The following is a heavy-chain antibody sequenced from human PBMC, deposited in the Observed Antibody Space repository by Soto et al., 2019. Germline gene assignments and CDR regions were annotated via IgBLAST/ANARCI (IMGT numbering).Heavy chain of an antibody. CDR3: AVPAAPGYFDY. D-gene: IGHD2-2*01. CDR2: IYYSGST. J-gene: IGHJ4*02. V-gene: IGHV4-39*01. Sequence: KTSETLSLTCTVSGGSISSSSYYWGWIRQPPGKGLEWIGSIYYSGSTYYNPSLKSRVTISVDTSKNQFSLKLSSVTAADTAVYYCAVPAAPGYFDYWGQGTLVTVSS. CDR1: GGSISSSSYY.